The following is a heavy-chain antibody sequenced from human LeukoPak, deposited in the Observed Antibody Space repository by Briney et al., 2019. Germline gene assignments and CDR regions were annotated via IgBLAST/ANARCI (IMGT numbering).Heavy chain of an antibody. CDR1: GYTFTSYD. J-gene: IGHJ4*02. V-gene: IGHV1-8*03. CDR3: ARGSDDAFDY. D-gene: IGHD6-25*01. CDR2: MNPNSGNT. Sequence: GASVKVSCKASGYTFTSYDINWVRQATGQGLEWMGWMNPNSGNTGYAQKFQGRVTITRNTSISTPYMELSSLSSEDTAVYYCARGSDDAFDYWGQGTLVTVSS.